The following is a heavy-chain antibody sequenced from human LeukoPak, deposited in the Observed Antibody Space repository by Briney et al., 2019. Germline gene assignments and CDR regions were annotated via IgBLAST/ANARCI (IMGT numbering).Heavy chain of an antibody. V-gene: IGHV3-7*01. D-gene: IGHD1-26*01. CDR2: IKQDESEK. CDR3: ASYRYGAQTSPDIFDY. CDR1: GFTFSSYW. Sequence: PGGSLRLSCAASGFTFSSYWMSWVRQAPGKGLEWVANIKQDESEKYYVDSVKGRFTISRDNAKNSLYLQMNSLRAEDTAVYYCASYRYGAQTSPDIFDYWGQGTLVTVSS. J-gene: IGHJ4*02.